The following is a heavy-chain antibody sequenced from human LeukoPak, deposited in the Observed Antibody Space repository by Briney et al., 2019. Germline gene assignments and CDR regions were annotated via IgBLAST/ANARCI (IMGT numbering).Heavy chain of an antibody. D-gene: IGHD4-11*01. CDR3: ATRFSNYPTTDFDY. CDR1: GGTFSSYA. V-gene: IGHV1-69*05. Sequence: SVKVSCKASGGTFSSYAISWVRQAPGQGLEWKGGIIPIFGTANYAQKFQGRVTITTDESTSTAYMELSSLRSEDTAVYYCATRFSNYPTTDFDYWGQGTLVTVSS. CDR2: IIPIFGTA. J-gene: IGHJ4*02.